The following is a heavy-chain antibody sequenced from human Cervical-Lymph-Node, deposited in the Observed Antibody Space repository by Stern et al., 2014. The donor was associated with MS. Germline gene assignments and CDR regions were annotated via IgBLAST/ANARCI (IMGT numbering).Heavy chain of an antibody. CDR3: ARVGRYSSGWFPR. V-gene: IGHV4-4*02. J-gene: IGHJ4*02. CDR2: IYHSGST. D-gene: IGHD6-19*01. CDR1: GGSISSSNW. Sequence: QVQLVESGPGLVKPSGTLSLTCAVSGGSISSSNWWSWVRPPPGKGLEWIGEIYHSGSTNYNPSLKSLVTISVHKYKNPLYLKTGSVTAADTAVYYCARVGRYSSGWFPRWGQGTLVTVSS.